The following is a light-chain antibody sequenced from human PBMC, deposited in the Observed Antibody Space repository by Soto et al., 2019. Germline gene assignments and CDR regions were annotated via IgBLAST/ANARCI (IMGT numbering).Light chain of an antibody. J-gene: IGKJ3*01. Sequence: EIVLTQSPATLSLSPGERATLSCRASQSVSSYLAWYQQKPGQTPRLLIYDASNRATGIPARFSGSGSGTDFTLNISSLEPEDFAVYYCQQRTIWPPAFTFGPGTKVDIK. CDR2: DAS. CDR3: QQRTIWPPAFT. V-gene: IGKV3-11*01. CDR1: QSVSSY.